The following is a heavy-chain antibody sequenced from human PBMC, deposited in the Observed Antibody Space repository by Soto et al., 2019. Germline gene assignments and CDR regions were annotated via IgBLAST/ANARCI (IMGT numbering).Heavy chain of an antibody. V-gene: IGHV1-58*02. CDR2: IAVGSGHI. CDR3: AAGQGGGATFHF. J-gene: IGHJ3*01. Sequence: ASVKVSCKPSGFTFINSAIPGAPKPRGQRLEWMGWIAVGSGHINYAKKFQESLSITRDMSTSTAYMELSSLTLEDTAVYYCAAGQGGGATFHFWG. CDR1: GFTFINSA. D-gene: IGHD1-26*01.